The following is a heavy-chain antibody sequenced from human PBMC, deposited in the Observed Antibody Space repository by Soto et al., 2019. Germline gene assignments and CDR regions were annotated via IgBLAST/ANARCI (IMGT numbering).Heavy chain of an antibody. CDR2: ISSSGYSA. Sequence: PGGSLKLSFAASGFTYNNYAMGWVRQAPGKGLEWVSEISSSGYSAYYADSVKVRFTISRDNSRNTMFLQMKKLSAEDTAVYYCAKGSVVAAEKFDXWGQGTPVTASX. CDR1: GFTYNNYA. V-gene: IGHV3-23*01. D-gene: IGHD2-21*01. CDR3: AKGSVVAAEKFDX. J-gene: IGHJ4*02.